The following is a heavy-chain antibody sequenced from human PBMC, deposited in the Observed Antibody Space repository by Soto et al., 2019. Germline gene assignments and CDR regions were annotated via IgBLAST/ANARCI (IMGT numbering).Heavy chain of an antibody. D-gene: IGHD1-1*01. V-gene: IGHV5-51*01. J-gene: IGHJ3*02. CDR3: ARPGTTGTATAFDI. Sequence: PGESLKISCKGSGYSFTSYWIGWVRQMSGKGLEWMGIIYPGDSNIRYSPSFQGQVTISADKSISTAYLQWSSLKASDTAIYYCARPGTTGTATAFDIWGQGTMVTVSS. CDR2: IYPGDSNI. CDR1: GYSFTSYW.